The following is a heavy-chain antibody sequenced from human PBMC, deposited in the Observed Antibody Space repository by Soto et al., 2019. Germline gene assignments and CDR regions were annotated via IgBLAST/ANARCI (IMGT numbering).Heavy chain of an antibody. D-gene: IGHD2-15*01. J-gene: IGHJ4*02. Sequence: SETLSLTCTVSGGSISSYYWSWIRQPPGKGLEWIGYIYYSGSTNYNPSLKSRVTISVDTSKNQFSLKLSSVTAADTAVYYCAREYCSGGSCYFDYWGQGTLVTVSS. V-gene: IGHV4-59*01. CDR2: IYYSGST. CDR1: GGSISSYY. CDR3: AREYCSGGSCYFDY.